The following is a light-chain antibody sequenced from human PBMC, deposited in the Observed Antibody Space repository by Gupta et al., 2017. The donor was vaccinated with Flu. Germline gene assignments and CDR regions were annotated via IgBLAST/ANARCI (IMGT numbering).Light chain of an antibody. CDR2: DDY. V-gene: IGLV3-21*03. Sequence: PGKTAMITCGGNNLGSKRVHWYQQRAGQAPVRVVYDDYERPSGIPERFSASKFGNTATLTIKGVEAGDEADYYCQVWDSTNNHVFGRGTKVTVL. J-gene: IGLJ1*01. CDR1: NLGSKR. CDR3: QVWDSTNNHV.